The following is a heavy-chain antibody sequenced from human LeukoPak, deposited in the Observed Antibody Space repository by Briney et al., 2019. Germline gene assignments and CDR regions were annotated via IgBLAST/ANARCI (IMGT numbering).Heavy chain of an antibody. CDR1: GYTFTGYY. J-gene: IGHJ6*02. CDR2: INPNSGGT. Sequence: ASVKVSCKASGYTFTGYYMHWVRQAPGQGLEWMGWINPNSGGTNYAQKFQGRVTMTRDTSISTACMELSRLRSDDTAVYYCARGTYSSGWFYYGMDVWGQGTTVTVSS. CDR3: ARGTYSSGWFYYGMDV. V-gene: IGHV1-2*02. D-gene: IGHD6-19*01.